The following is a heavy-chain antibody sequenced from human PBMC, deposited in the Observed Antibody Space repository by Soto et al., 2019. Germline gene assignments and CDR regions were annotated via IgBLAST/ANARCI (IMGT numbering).Heavy chain of an antibody. V-gene: IGHV3-74*01. CDR2: IYTDGGGT. Sequence: PGGSLRLACAASGFTFSNYLMHWVRQAPGKGLVWVSCIYTDGGGTTYADSVKGRFTVSRDNAKSTLYLQMNSLRAEDTAVYYCATLNSFGSDYWGRGTLVTVSS. CDR3: ATLNSFGSDY. D-gene: IGHD5-18*01. CDR1: GFTFSNYL. J-gene: IGHJ4*02.